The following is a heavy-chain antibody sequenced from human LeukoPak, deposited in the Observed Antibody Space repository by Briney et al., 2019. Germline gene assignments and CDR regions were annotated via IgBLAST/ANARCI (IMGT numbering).Heavy chain of an antibody. V-gene: IGHV4-59*01. Sequence: SETLSLTCTVSGGSISSYYWSWIRQPPGKGLEWIGYIYYSGSTNYNPSLKSRVTISVDTSKNQFSLKLSSVTAADTAVYYCAREGYDYGDYQDPLDAFDIWGQGTMVTVSP. CDR3: AREGYDYGDYQDPLDAFDI. D-gene: IGHD4-17*01. CDR2: IYYSGST. CDR1: GGSISSYY. J-gene: IGHJ3*02.